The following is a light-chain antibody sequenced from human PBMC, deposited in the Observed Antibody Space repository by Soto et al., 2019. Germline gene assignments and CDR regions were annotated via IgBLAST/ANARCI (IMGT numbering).Light chain of an antibody. V-gene: IGLV2-11*01. CDR1: NSDVGAYNY. J-gene: IGLJ1*01. CDR2: DVS. CDR3: CSYVGSYSYV. Sequence: QSALTQPRSVSDSPGQSVAISCTGTNSDVGAYNYVSWYQQHPGKAPKLMMYDVSKRPAGVPDRFSGSKSGNTASLTISGLQAEDEADYYCCSYVGSYSYVFGTGTKLTVL.